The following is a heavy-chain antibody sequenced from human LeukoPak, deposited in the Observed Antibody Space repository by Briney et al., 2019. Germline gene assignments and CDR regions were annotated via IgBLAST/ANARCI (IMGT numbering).Heavy chain of an antibody. CDR2: IRYDGSNK. V-gene: IGHV3-30*02. J-gene: IGHJ5*02. D-gene: IGHD6-13*01. Sequence: GSLRLSCAASGFTFSSYGMHWVRQAPGKGLEWVAFIRYDGSNKYYADSVKGRFTISRDNSKNTLYLQMNSLRAEDTAVYYCAKEDGELAAAEGDNWFDPWGQGTLVTVSS. CDR3: AKEDGELAAAEGDNWFDP. CDR1: GFTFSSYG.